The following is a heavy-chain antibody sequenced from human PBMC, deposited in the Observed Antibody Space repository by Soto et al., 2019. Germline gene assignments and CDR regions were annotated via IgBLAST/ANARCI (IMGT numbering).Heavy chain of an antibody. J-gene: IGHJ3*02. D-gene: IGHD3-3*01. V-gene: IGHV5-10-1*01. CDR2: IDPSDSYT. Sequence: GESLKISCKGSGYSFTSYWISWVRQMPGKGLEWMGRIDPSDSYTNYSPSFQGHVTISADKSISTAYLQWSSLKASDTAMYYCARLRSGTIFGVVIMGAFEIWGQGTMVTVSS. CDR3: ARLRSGTIFGVVIMGAFEI. CDR1: GYSFTSYW.